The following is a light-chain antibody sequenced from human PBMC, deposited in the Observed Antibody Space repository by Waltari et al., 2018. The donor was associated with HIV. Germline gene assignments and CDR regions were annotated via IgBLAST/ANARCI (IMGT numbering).Light chain of an antibody. V-gene: IGLV1-40*01. CDR3: QTDDSSLSAVV. CDR1: SYTIGTDYE. J-gene: IGLJ2*01. CDR2: GTN. Sequence: QSVLTQPPSVSGAPGQRVTISCTGSSYTIGTDYELTRYQQLPGTVPKLLINGTNNPPSGVPDRFSGSKSRSSASLATTGLQAEDGTDDYCQTDDSSLSAVVFGGGTKLTVL.